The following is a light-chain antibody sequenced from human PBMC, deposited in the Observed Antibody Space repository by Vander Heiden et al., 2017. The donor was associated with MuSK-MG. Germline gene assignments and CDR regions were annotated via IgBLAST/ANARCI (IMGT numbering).Light chain of an antibody. CDR1: PSVSSDY. V-gene: IGKV3-20*01. Sequence: EILLTQSPDTLSLSPGERATLSCRATPSVSSDYLGWYQQKPGQAPRLLIYAESIRATGIPDRFSGSGSVTDFTLTISRLEPEDCAIYYCQQYVRSPWTFGQGTRVEVK. CDR3: QQYVRSPWT. CDR2: AES. J-gene: IGKJ1*01.